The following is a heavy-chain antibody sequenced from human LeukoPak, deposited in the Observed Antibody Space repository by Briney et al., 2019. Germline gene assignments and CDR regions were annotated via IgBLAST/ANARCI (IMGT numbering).Heavy chain of an antibody. CDR3: AREGQQLVRGAFDI. V-gene: IGHV4-61*02. Sequence: SETLSLTCTVSGGSISSGGYYWSWIRQPAGKGLEWIGRVYTSGSTNYNPSLKSRVTISVDTSKNQFSLKLSSVTAADTAVYYCAREGQQLVRGAFDIWGQGTMVTVSS. J-gene: IGHJ3*02. D-gene: IGHD6-13*01. CDR1: GGSISSGGYY. CDR2: VYTSGST.